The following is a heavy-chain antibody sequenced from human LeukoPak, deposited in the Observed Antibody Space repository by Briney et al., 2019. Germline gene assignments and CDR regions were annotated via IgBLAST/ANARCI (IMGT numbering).Heavy chain of an antibody. D-gene: IGHD6-19*01. CDR1: GGTFSSYA. V-gene: IGHV1-69*13. J-gene: IGHJ6*02. Sequence: SVKVSCKASGGTFSSYAISWVRQAPGQGLEWMGGIIPIFGTANYAQKFQGRVTITADESTSTAYMELSSLRSEDTAVYYCARTPRGEQWLVRRANYYYGMDVWGRGTTVTVSS. CDR2: IIPIFGTA. CDR3: ARTPRGEQWLVRRANYYYGMDV.